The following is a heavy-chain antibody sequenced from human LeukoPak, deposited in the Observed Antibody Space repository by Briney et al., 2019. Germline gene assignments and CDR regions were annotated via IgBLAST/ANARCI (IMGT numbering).Heavy chain of an antibody. CDR3: ASLPRGDTTMFPLGYFDL. V-gene: IGHV5-51*01. D-gene: IGHD5-18*01. CDR1: GYTFTSYW. CDR2: IYPGDSDT. J-gene: IGHJ2*01. Sequence: GESLKISCKGSGYTFTSYWIAWVRQMPGKGLEWMAIIYPGDSDTRYSPSFQGQVTVSADKSISTAYLQWSSLKASDTAMYYCASLPRGDTTMFPLGYFDLWGRGTLVTVSS.